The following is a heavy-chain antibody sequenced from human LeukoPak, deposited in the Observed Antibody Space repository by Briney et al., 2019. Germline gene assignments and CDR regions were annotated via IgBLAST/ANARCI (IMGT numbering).Heavy chain of an antibody. CDR1: GGSISSYY. CDR3: ARDTLGDGYNYFDY. J-gene: IGHJ4*02. D-gene: IGHD5-24*01. Sequence: SETLSLTCTVSGGSISSYYWSWIRQPPGKGLEWIGYIYYSGSTNYNPSLKSRVTISVDTSKNQFSLKLSSVTAADTAVYYCARDTLGDGYNYFDYWGQGTLVTVCS. V-gene: IGHV4-59*01. CDR2: IYYSGST.